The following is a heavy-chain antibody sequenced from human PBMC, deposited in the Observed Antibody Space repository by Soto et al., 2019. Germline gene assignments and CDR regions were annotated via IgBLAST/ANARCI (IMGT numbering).Heavy chain of an antibody. CDR3: AKGFGNYYAFDY. V-gene: IGHV3-66*01. CDR1: GVTVSSNY. D-gene: IGHD1-26*01. CDR2: IYSGGST. Sequence: GGSLRLSCAASGVTVSSNYMSWVRQAPGKVLEWVSVIYSGGSTYYADSVKGRFTISRDNSKNTLYLQMNSLRAEDTAVYYCAKGFGNYYAFDYCGQRTLVTGSS. J-gene: IGHJ4*02.